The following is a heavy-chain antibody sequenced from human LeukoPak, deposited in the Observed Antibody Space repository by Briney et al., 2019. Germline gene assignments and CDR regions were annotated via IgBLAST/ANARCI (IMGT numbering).Heavy chain of an antibody. CDR1: GFTFSSYW. V-gene: IGHV3-7*01. J-gene: IGHJ4*02. CDR3: ARDDLYNWNYVSHVYFDY. D-gene: IGHD1-7*01. Sequence: GGSLRLSCAASGFTFSSYWMHWVRQAPGKGLEWVANIKQDGSEKYYVDSVKGRFTISRDNAKNSLYLQMNSLRAEDTAVYYCARDDLYNWNYVSHVYFDYWGQGTLVTVSS. CDR2: IKQDGSEK.